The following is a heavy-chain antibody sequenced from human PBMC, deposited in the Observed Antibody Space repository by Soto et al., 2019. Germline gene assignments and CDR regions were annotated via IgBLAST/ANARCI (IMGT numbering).Heavy chain of an antibody. D-gene: IGHD5-18*01. J-gene: IGHJ4*02. Sequence: QVQLVQSGAEVKKPESSVKVSCKAPGGTFSTYAISWVRQAPGQGLEWMGGIIPMFGTANYAQRFQDRVTITADESTNTVSMELSSLRSEDTAVYFCATCIQLWLRRINNGYSGWGQGTLVTVSS. CDR2: IIPMFGTA. V-gene: IGHV1-69*12. CDR3: ATCIQLWLRRINNGYSG. CDR1: GGTFSTYA.